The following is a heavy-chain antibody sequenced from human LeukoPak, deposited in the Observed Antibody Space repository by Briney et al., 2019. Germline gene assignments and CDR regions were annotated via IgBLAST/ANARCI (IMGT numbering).Heavy chain of an antibody. V-gene: IGHV1-18*01. CDR3: ARAHSSSWYYYYYMDV. J-gene: IGHJ6*03. CDR1: GYTFTNYG. Sequence: ASVKVSCKASGYTFTNYGISWVRQAPGQGLEWMGWISAYNANTNFAQKLQGRVTMTTDTSTSTAYMELSSLRSDDTAVYYCARAHSSSWYYYYYMDVWGKGTTVTVSS. CDR2: ISAYNANT. D-gene: IGHD6-13*01.